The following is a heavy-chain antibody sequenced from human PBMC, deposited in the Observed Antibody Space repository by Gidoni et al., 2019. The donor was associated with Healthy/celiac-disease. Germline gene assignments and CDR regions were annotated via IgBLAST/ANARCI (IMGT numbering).Heavy chain of an antibody. CDR2: MYSGGST. CDR3: ARGPGFGEYYYYYGMDV. D-gene: IGHD3-10*01. V-gene: IGHV3-53*01. CDR1: GFTVSSTY. J-gene: IGHJ6*02. Sequence: GGLIQPGGSLRLSCAASGFTVSSTYMSWVRQAPGKGLEWGSVMYSGGSTYYADSVKGRFTISRDNSKNTLYLQMNSLRAEDTAVYYCARGPGFGEYYYYYGMDVWGQGTTVTVSS.